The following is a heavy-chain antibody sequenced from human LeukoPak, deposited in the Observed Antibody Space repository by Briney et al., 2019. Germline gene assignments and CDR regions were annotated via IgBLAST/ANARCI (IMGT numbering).Heavy chain of an antibody. CDR2: ISGSGGST. V-gene: IGHV3-23*01. CDR3: AKGSRIYGDPQYYFDY. Sequence: PGGSLRLSCAVSGFTFSSYAMSWVRQAPGKGLEWVSAISGSGGSTYYADSVKGRFTISRDNSKNTLYLQMNSLRAEDTAVYYCAKGSRIYGDPQYYFDYWGQGTLVTVSS. D-gene: IGHD4-17*01. CDR1: GFTFSSYA. J-gene: IGHJ4*02.